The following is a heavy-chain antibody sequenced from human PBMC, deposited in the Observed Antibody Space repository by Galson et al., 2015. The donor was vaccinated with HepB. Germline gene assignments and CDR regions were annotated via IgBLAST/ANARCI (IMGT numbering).Heavy chain of an antibody. CDR2: IYSGGST. J-gene: IGHJ4*02. Sequence: SLRLSCAASGFTVSSNYMSWVRQAPGKGLEWVSVIYSGGSTYYADSVKGRFTISRDNSKNTLYLQMNSLRAEDTAVYYCARAGSSDYDSSGFDYWGQGTLVTVSS. CDR3: ARAGSSDYDSSGFDY. D-gene: IGHD3-22*01. CDR1: GFTVSSNY. V-gene: IGHV3-66*01.